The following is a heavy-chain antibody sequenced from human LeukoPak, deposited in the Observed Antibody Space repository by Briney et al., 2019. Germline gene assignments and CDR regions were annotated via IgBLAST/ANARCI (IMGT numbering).Heavy chain of an antibody. CDR2: IIPIFGTA. D-gene: IGHD4-17*01. CDR1: GGTFSSYA. V-gene: IGHV1-69*05. CDR3: ARARLNDYGDYCWFDP. J-gene: IGHJ5*02. Sequence: SVKVSCKASGGTFSSYAISWVRQAPGQGLEWMGGIIPIFGTANYAQKFQGRVTITTDESTSTAYMELSSLRSEDTGVYYCARARLNDYGDYCWFDPWGQGTLVTVSS.